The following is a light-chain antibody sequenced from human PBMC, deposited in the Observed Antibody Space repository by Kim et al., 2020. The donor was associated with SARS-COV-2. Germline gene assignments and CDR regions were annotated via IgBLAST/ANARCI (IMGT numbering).Light chain of an antibody. CDR3: QQNDNTPFT. J-gene: IGKJ3*01. CDR1: QSISSH. CDR2: AAS. V-gene: IGKV1-39*01. Sequence: DIQMTQSPSTLSASVGDRVTITCRTTQSISSHLNWYQQKPGRAPKLLISAASTLQGGVPSRFSGSGSETDFTLTISSLQPEDFATYYCQQNDNTPFTFGPGTKVDIK.